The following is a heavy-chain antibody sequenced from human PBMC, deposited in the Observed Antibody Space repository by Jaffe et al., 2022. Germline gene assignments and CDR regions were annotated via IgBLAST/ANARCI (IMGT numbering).Heavy chain of an antibody. V-gene: IGHV3-30*02. CDR1: GFTFSSYG. CDR2: IRYDGSNK. Sequence: QVQLVESGGGVVQPGGSLRLSCAASGFTFSSYGMHWVRQAPGKGLEWVAFIRYDGSNKYYADSVKGRFTISRDNSKNTLYLQMNSLRAEDTAVYYCAKDRWFGEPNYFDYWGQGTLVTVSS. CDR3: AKDRWFGEPNYFDY. J-gene: IGHJ4*02. D-gene: IGHD3-10*01.